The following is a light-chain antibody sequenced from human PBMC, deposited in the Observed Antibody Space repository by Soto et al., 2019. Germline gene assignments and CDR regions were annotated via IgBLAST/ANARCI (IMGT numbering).Light chain of an antibody. CDR2: EVS. CDR1: ISDVGSYNR. J-gene: IGLJ1*01. CDR3: SSYTSSSTLGV. V-gene: IGLV2-18*02. Sequence: QSVLTQPPSVSGSPGQSVTISCTGTISDVGSYNRVSWYQQPPGTAPKLMIYEVSNRPSGVPDRFSGSKSGNTASLTISGLQAEDEADYYCSSYTSSSTLGVFGTGTKVTVL.